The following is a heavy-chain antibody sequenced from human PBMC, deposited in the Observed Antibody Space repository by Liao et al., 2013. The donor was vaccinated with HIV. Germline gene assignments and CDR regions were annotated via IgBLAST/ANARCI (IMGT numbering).Heavy chain of an antibody. CDR3: ATQWGSGYDPFDD. V-gene: IGHV4-30-2*01. D-gene: IGHD3-22*01. CDR1: GGSISSGGYS. J-gene: IGHJ4*02. CDR2: IYHGGST. Sequence: QLQLQESGSGLVKPSQTLSLTCAVSGGSISSGGYSWSWIRQPPGKGLEWIGYIYHGGSTYYNPSLKSRVTMSVDRSKNQFSLKLSSVTAADTAVYYCATQWGSGYDPFDDWGQGTLVTVSS.